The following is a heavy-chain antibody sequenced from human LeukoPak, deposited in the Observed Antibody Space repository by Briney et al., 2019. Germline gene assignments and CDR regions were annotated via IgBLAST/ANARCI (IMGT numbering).Heavy chain of an antibody. J-gene: IGHJ4*02. Sequence: GGSLRLSCAASGFTVSSNYMSWVRQARGKVLEWVSVIYSGGSTYYADSVKGRFTISRDKSKNTLYLQMNSLRAEDTPVYYCARSPIAVAGTSIWGQGTLVPVSS. CDR2: IYSGGST. CDR1: GFTVSSNY. D-gene: IGHD6-19*01. V-gene: IGHV3-53*01. CDR3: ARSPIAVAGTSI.